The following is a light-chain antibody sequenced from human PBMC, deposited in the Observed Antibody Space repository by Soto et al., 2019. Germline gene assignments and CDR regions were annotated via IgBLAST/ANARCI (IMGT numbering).Light chain of an antibody. CDR3: LQSMTAPLT. CDR2: AAS. V-gene: IGKV1-39*01. CDR1: RNINMY. J-gene: IGKJ4*01. Sequence: DIQLTQSPSSLSASVGDRVTITCRASRNINMYLNWYQVEPGKAPKLLIYAASSSQSGVPSRFSGSGSGTDFTLTIAGLQPEDSATYFCLQSMTAPLTFGGGTKVAIK.